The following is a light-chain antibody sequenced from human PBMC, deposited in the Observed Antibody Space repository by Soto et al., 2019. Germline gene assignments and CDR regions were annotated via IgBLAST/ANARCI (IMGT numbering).Light chain of an antibody. V-gene: IGKV3-20*01. Sequence: LLTQSPGTLSLSPGERATLSCRASQTFSNSFLSWFQQIPGPAPRLLIYAASMRATGTPDRFSGSGSGTDFTLTISRLEPDDFAVYYCQQCGSSSTFGQGTRVEIK. J-gene: IGKJ5*01. CDR2: AAS. CDR3: QQCGSSST. CDR1: QTFSNSF.